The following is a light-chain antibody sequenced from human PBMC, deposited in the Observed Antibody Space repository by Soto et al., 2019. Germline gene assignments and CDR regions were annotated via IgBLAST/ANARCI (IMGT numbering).Light chain of an antibody. V-gene: IGLV1-51*02. CDR3: GTWDSSLSEV. CDR1: SSNIGSNY. Sequence: QSVLTQPPSVSAAPGQKVTISCSGSSSNIGSNYVSWYQQLPGTAPKLLIYENNKRPSGIPDRFSGSESGTSATLGITGLQTGDEADYYCGTWDSSLSEVFGGGTKLTVL. J-gene: IGLJ3*02. CDR2: ENN.